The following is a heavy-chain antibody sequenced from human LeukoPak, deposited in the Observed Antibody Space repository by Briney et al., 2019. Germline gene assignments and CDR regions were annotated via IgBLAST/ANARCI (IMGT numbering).Heavy chain of an antibody. CDR3: ARWRGSTSERSDY. D-gene: IGHD2-2*01. CDR2: IKQDGSAK. V-gene: IGHV3-7*01. J-gene: IGHJ4*02. CDR1: GFTFSDYW. Sequence: PGGSPRLSCTASGFTFSDYWMTWVRQAPGKGLEWGANIKQDGSAKYYVDSVKGRFTISRDNAKNSLYLQMDSLRVEDTATYYCARWRGSTSERSDYWGQGTLVTVSS.